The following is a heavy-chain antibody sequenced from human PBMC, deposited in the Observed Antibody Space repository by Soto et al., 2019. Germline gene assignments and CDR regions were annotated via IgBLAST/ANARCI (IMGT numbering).Heavy chain of an antibody. V-gene: IGHV4-30-2*01. Sequence: SSETLSLTCAVSGGSISSGTYSWNWIRQPPGKGLEWIGYIYHSGSILYNPSLKSRVTISLDRSKNQFSLSLSSVTAADTAVYYCARASGYCSGGSCFPFDYWGRGTLVTVSS. CDR2: IYHSGSI. D-gene: IGHD2-15*01. CDR1: GGSISSGTYS. CDR3: ARASGYCSGGSCFPFDY. J-gene: IGHJ4*02.